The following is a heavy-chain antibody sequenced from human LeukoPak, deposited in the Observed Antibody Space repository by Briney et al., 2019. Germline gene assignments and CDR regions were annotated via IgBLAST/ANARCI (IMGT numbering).Heavy chain of an antibody. CDR3: TTAPGRVFDY. CDR2: IWSDGNSK. Sequence: GGSLRLSCAASGFTFSDYGMHWVRQAPGKGLEWVAVIWSDGNSKFYADSVKGRFTISRDNSMNTLYLQMNSLKTEDTAVYYCTTAPGRVFDYWGQGTLVTVSS. V-gene: IGHV3-33*01. CDR1: GFTFSDYG. J-gene: IGHJ4*02.